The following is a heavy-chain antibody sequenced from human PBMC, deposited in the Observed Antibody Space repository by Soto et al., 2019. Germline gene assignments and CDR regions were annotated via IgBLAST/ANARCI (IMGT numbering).Heavy chain of an antibody. CDR1: GVTFGSYG. V-gene: IGHV3-33*01. J-gene: IGHJ4*02. CDR3: LRGYDIVDY. Sequence: QVELVESGGGVVQPGRSLRLSCEGSGVTFGSYGMNWVRQAPVKGLEWVAVIWFDGSNEDYAESVRGLFTISKDSSKNTVYRQMNSLRVEDTAVYYCLRGYDIVDYLGQETLVTVSS. CDR2: IWFDGSNE. D-gene: IGHD5-12*01.